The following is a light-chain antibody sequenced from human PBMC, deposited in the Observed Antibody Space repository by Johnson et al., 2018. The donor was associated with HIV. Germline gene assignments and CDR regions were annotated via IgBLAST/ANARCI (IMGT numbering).Light chain of an antibody. Sequence: QSVLTQPPSVSAAPGQKVTISCSGSSSNIGNNYVSWYQHLPGTAPQILIYDNNKRPPGIPDRFSGSKSGTSATLGITGLQTGDEADYYCGTCYSNLSGGLYVFGSGTRVTVL. CDR1: SSNIGNNY. V-gene: IGLV1-51*01. CDR3: GTCYSNLSGGLYV. J-gene: IGLJ1*01. CDR2: DNN.